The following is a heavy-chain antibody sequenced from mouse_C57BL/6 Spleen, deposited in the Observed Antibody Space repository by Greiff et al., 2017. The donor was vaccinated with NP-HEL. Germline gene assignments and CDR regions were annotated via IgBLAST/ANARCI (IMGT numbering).Heavy chain of an antibody. Sequence: VQLQQSGAELVRPGTSVKLSCKASGYTFTSYWMHWVKQRPGQGLEWIGVIDPSDSYTNYNQKFKGKATLTVDTSSSTAYMQLRSLTSEDSAVYDCARWGSGYGMDYWGQGTSVTVSS. CDR1: GYTFTSYW. CDR2: IDPSDSYT. J-gene: IGHJ4*01. CDR3: ARWGSGYGMDY. V-gene: IGHV1-59*01. D-gene: IGHD3-2*02.